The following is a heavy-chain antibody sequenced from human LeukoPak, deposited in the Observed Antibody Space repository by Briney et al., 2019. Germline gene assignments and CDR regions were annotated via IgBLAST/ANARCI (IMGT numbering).Heavy chain of an antibody. CDR1: GFTFSSSW. CDR3: ARDLGPRN. J-gene: IGHJ4*02. CDR2: INSDGSST. Sequence: GGSLRLSCAASGFTFSSSWMHWVRQAPGKGRVWVSHINSDGSSTAYADSVKGRFTISRDNAKKTLYLQMNSLSAEDTAVYYCARDLGPRNWGQGTLVTVSS. D-gene: IGHD7-27*01. V-gene: IGHV3-74*01.